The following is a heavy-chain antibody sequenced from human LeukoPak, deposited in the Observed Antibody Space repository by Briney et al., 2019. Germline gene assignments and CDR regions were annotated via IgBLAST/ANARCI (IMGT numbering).Heavy chain of an antibody. Sequence: KTSETLSLTCAVYGGSFSGYYWSWIRQPPGKGLEWIGEINHSGSTNYNPSLKSRVTISVDTSKNQFSLKLSSVTAADTAVYYCAEQYGSGSSNWFDPWGQGTLVTVSS. CDR1: GGSFSGYY. V-gene: IGHV4-34*01. CDR3: AEQYGSGSSNWFDP. J-gene: IGHJ5*02. D-gene: IGHD3-10*01. CDR2: INHSGST.